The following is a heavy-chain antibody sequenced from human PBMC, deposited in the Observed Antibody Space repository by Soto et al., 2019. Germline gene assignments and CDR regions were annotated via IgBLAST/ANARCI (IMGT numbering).Heavy chain of an antibody. CDR1: GGSFSGYY. CDR3: ARGGLEVVVVAATAFDI. J-gene: IGHJ3*02. D-gene: IGHD2-15*01. Sequence: SETLSLTCAVYGGSFSGYYWSWIRQPPGKGLEWIGEINHSGSTNYNPSLKSRVTISVDTSKNQFSLKLSSVTAADTAVYYCARGGLEVVVVAATAFDIWGQGTMVTVSS. CDR2: INHSGST. V-gene: IGHV4-34*01.